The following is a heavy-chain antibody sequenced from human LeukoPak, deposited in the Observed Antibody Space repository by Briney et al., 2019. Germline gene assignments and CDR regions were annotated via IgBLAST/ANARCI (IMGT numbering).Heavy chain of an antibody. CDR3: AKPYYYDSSGYSDYYYGMDV. Sequence: GGSLRLSCAASGFTFSSYAMSGVRQAPGKGLEWVSAISGSGGSTYYANSVKGRFTISRDNSKNTLYLQMNSLRAEDTAVYYCAKPYYYDSSGYSDYYYGMDVWGQGTTVTVSS. V-gene: IGHV3-23*01. J-gene: IGHJ6*02. CDR1: GFTFSSYA. CDR2: ISGSGGST. D-gene: IGHD3-22*01.